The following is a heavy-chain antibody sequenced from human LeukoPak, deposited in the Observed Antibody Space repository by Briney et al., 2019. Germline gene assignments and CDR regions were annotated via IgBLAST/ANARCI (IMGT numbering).Heavy chain of an antibody. V-gene: IGHV3-15*01. D-gene: IGHD3-9*01. CDR3: TTPNGLYDILTGYPNWFDP. Sequence: GGSLRLSCAASGFTFSNARMSWVRQAPGKGLEWVGRIKSKTDGGTTDYAAPVKGRFTISRDDSKNTLYLQMNSLKTEDTAVYYCTTPNGLYDILTGYPNWFDPWGQGTLVTVSS. CDR1: GFTFSNAR. CDR2: IKSKTDGGTT. J-gene: IGHJ5*02.